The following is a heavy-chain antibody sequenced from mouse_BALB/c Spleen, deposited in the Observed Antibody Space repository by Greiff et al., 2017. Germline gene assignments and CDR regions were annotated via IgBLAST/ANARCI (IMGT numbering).Heavy chain of an antibody. Sequence: EVKLVESGGGLVKPGGSLKLSCAASGFAFSSYDMSWVRQTPEKRLEWVAYISSGGGSTYYPDTVKGRFTISRDNAKNTLYLQMSSLKSEDTAMYYCARQGYGNYEGAMDYWGQGTSVTVSS. CDR2: ISSGGGST. V-gene: IGHV5-12-1*01. CDR1: GFAFSSYD. CDR3: ARQGYGNYEGAMDY. J-gene: IGHJ4*01. D-gene: IGHD2-10*02.